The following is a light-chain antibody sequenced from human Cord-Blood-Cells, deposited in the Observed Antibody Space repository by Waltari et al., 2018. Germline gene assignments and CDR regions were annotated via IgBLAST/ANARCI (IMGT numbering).Light chain of an antibody. CDR1: QSVSSY. V-gene: IGKV3-11*01. CDR3: QQRSNWPPS. J-gene: IGKJ5*01. CDR2: AAS. Sequence: EIVLTQSPATLSLSPGERATLSCRASQSVSSYLACYQQKPGQAPRLLIYAASNRSTGIPARFSGSGSGTDVSITISSLEPEDFAVYYCQQRSNWPPSFGQGTRLEIK.